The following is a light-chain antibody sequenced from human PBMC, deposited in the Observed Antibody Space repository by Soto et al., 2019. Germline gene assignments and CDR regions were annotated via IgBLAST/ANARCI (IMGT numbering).Light chain of an antibody. CDR1: SSDVGSTFNY. V-gene: IGLV2-14*03. Sequence: QSVLTQPASVSGSPGQSITISCTGTSSDVGSTFNYVSWYQHHPGKAPRLIMSDVNHRPSGVSDRFSGSKSGNTASLTISGLQAEDEADYFCSAYSTGSTPVLFGGGTQRTVL. CDR2: DVN. J-gene: IGLJ3*02. CDR3: SAYSTGSTPVL.